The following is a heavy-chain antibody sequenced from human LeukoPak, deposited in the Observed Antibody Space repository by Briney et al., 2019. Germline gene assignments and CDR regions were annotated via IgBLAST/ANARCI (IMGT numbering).Heavy chain of an antibody. J-gene: IGHJ4*02. V-gene: IGHV4-34*01. CDR1: GGSFSGYY. Sequence: PSETLSLTCAVYGGSFSGYYWNWIRQPPGKGLEWIGEITHSGSTNYNPSLKSRVTISVDTSKNQFSLKLSSVTAADTAVYYCASVKGGTIDYWGQGTLVTVSS. D-gene: IGHD3-16*01. CDR3: ASVKGGTIDY. CDR2: ITHSGST.